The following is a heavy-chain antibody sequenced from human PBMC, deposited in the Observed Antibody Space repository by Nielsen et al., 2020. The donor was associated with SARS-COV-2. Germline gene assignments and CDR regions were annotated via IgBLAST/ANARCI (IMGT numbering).Heavy chain of an antibody. CDR1: GFTFSSHA. Sequence: GGSLRLSCAASGFTFSSHAMHWVRQAPGKGLEWVSSISSGSSTIYYADSMKGRFTISRDNAKNSLYLQMNSLRAEDTAVYYCTKGAQLGDYWGQGTLVTVSS. V-gene: IGHV3-48*01. D-gene: IGHD6-13*01. CDR3: TKGAQLGDY. J-gene: IGHJ4*02. CDR2: ISSGSSTI.